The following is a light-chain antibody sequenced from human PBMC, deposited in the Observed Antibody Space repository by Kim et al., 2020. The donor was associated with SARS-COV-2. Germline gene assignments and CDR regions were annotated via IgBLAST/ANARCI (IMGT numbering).Light chain of an antibody. CDR2: RND. J-gene: IGLJ1*01. V-gene: IGLV1-47*01. Sequence: GQRVTISCSGSISNIGSHSVYWYQQFPGTAPKRLIYRNDQRPSGVPDRFSGSKSGTSASLAISGLRSADEADYYCAARDDTLSGFLFGGGTKVTVL. CDR1: ISNIGSHS. CDR3: AARDDTLSGFL.